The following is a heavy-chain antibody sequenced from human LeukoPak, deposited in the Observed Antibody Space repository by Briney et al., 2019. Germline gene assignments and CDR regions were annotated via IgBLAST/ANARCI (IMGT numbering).Heavy chain of an antibody. CDR2: IKKDGSEK. J-gene: IGHJ3*02. CDR3: GRGGNGIDI. D-gene: IGHD2-8*01. Sequence: GGSLRLSCAASGFTFSNYWMNWVRQAPGKGPEWVAIIKKDGSEKYYVDSVKGRFTISRDNAKNTLYLQMNSLRAEDTAVYFCGRGGNGIDIWGQGTTVIVSS. CDR1: GFTFSNYW. V-gene: IGHV3-7*01.